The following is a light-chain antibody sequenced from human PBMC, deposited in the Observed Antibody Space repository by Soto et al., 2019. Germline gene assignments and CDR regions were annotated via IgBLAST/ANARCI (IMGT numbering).Light chain of an antibody. Sequence: QPVLTQPPSASGSPGQSVTISCTGTSSDIGGYNFVSWYQQHPGKAPKLMIDEVNKRPSGVPDRFSGSKSGNTASLTVSGLQAEDEADYYCSSYADTNNLVFGGGTKLTVL. V-gene: IGLV2-8*01. CDR3: SSYADTNNLV. J-gene: IGLJ2*01. CDR2: EVN. CDR1: SSDIGGYNF.